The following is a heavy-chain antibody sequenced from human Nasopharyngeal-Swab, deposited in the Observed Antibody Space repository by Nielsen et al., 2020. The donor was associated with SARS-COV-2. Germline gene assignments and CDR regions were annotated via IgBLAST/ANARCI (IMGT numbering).Heavy chain of an antibody. CDR2: IYYSGNT. V-gene: IGHV4-39*01. CDR3: AKHYGGGLHYGMDV. Sequence: SETLSLTCTVSGVSLSSSSYFWGWIRQPPGKGLEWIGSIYYSGNTYCNPSLKSRVTISVDTSNNQFSLKLSSVTAADTAVYYCAKHYGGGLHYGMDVWGQGTTVTVSS. CDR1: GVSLSSSSYF. D-gene: IGHD2-21*01. J-gene: IGHJ6*02.